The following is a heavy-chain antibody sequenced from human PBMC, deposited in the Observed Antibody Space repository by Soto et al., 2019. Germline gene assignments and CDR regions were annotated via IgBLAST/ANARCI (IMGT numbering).Heavy chain of an antibody. CDR1: GGTFSSYT. J-gene: IGHJ6*03. CDR2: IIPILGIA. D-gene: IGHD3-3*01. Sequence: ASVKVSCKASGGTFSSYTISWVRQAPGQGLEWMGRIIPILGIANYAQKFQGRVTITADKSTSTAYMELSSLRSEDTAVYYCARGPYDFWSGYPKYYYYYYMDVWGKGTTVTVSS. CDR3: ARGPYDFWSGYPKYYYYYYMDV. V-gene: IGHV1-69*02.